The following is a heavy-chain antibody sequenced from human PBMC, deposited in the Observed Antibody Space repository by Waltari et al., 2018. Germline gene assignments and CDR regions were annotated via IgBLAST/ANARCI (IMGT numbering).Heavy chain of an antibody. J-gene: IGHJ4*02. CDR2: IYHSGST. CDR1: GYSISSGYY. CDR3: ARRIEWSYYFDY. V-gene: IGHV4-38-2*01. D-gene: IGHD5-12*01. Sequence: QVQLQESGPGLVKPSETLSLTCAVSGYSISSGYYWGWIRQPPGKGLEWIGSIYHSGSTYYNPSLKSRVTISVDTSKNQFSLKLSSVTAADTAVYYCARRIEWSYYFDYWGQGTLVTVSS.